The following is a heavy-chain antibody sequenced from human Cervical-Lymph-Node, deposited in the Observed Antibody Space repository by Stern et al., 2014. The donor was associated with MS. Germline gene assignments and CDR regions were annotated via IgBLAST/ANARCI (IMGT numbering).Heavy chain of an antibody. CDR3: ARTLSGTSAFDF. V-gene: IGHV1-46*01. J-gene: IGHJ4*02. CDR2: INPSDGST. CDR1: GYTFSTYY. D-gene: IGHD3-10*01. Sequence: VQLGESGAEVKKPGASVKVSCKASGYTFSTYYVNWGRQVPGQGLERVGMINPSDGSTNYANNIQARATMSSDNTTSRVSMDLSSLISEDTAMYYCARTLSGTSAFDFWGQGTLVTVSS.